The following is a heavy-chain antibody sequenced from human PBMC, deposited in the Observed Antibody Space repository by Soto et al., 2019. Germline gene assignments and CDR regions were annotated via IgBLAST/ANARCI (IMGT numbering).Heavy chain of an antibody. J-gene: IGHJ6*02. CDR1: GYTFTGYY. Sequence: ASVKVSCKASGYTFTGYYMHWVRQAPGQGLEWMGWINPNSGGTNYAQKFQGWVTMTRDTSISTAYMELSRLRSDDTAVYYCARDRTMVRGVRGGYYYYYGMDVWGQGTTVTVSS. CDR3: ARDRTMVRGVRGGYYYYYGMDV. V-gene: IGHV1-2*04. CDR2: INPNSGGT. D-gene: IGHD3-10*01.